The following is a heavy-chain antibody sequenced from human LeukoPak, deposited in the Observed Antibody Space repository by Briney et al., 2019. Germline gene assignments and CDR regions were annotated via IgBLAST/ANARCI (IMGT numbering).Heavy chain of an antibody. Sequence: SETLSLTCTVSGGSISSGIYYWSWIRQPPGKGLEWIGYIYSSGNNNYNPSLKSRVTMSVDMSKYQFSLRLSSVTAADTAVYYCARDRGPRGIDYWGQGTLVTVSS. V-gene: IGHV4-61*01. CDR2: IYSSGNN. CDR3: ARDRGPRGIDY. CDR1: GGSISSGIYY. J-gene: IGHJ4*02.